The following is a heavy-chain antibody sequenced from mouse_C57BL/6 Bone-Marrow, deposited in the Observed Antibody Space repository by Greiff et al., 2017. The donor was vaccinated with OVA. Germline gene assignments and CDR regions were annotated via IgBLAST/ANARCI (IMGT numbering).Heavy chain of an antibody. V-gene: IGHV1-42*01. J-gene: IGHJ4*01. CDR3: ARDIYYGTSYAMDY. CDR1: GYSFTGYY. D-gene: IGHD2-1*01. CDR2: INPSTGGT. Sequence: VQLQQSGPELVKPGASVKISCKASGYSFTGYYMNWVKQSPEKSLEWIGEINPSTGGTTYNQKFKAKATLTVDKSSSTAYMQLKSLTSEDSAVYYCARDIYYGTSYAMDYWGQGTSVTVSS.